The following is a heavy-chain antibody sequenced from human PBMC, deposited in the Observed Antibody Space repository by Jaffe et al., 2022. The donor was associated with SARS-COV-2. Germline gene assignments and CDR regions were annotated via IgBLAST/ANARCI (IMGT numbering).Heavy chain of an antibody. CDR1: GFTFSSHA. CDR2: ISSSGGTT. V-gene: IGHV3-23*04. J-gene: IGHJ4*02. CDR3: ARGSAWHWLVFDY. Sequence: LVQPGGDLVQPGGSLRLSCAASGFTFSSHAMSWVRQAPGKGLEWVSGISSSGGTTHYADSVKGRFSISRDNSKNTLYLQMSSLRAEDTAVYYCARGSAWHWLVFDYWGQGTLVTVSS. D-gene: IGHD6-19*01.